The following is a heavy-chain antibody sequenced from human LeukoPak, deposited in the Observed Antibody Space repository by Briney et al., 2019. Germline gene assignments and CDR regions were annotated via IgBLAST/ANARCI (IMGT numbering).Heavy chain of an antibody. D-gene: IGHD6-13*01. J-gene: IGHJ4*02. Sequence: GGSLRLSCAASGFTFSSYWMHWVRQAPGKGLVWVSRISSDGSSTSYADSVKGRFTISRDNAKNTLYLQMNSLRAEDTAVYYCARVTAGTLDYWGQGTLVTVSS. CDR2: ISSDGSST. CDR3: ARVTAGTLDY. CDR1: GFTFSSYW. V-gene: IGHV3-74*01.